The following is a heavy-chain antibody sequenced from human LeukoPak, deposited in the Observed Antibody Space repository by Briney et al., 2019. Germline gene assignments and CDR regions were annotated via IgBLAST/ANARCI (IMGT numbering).Heavy chain of an antibody. CDR1: GYTFTSYG. Sequence: ASVKVSCKASGYTFTSYGISWVRQAPGQGLEWMGWISAYNGNTNYAQKLQGRVTMTTDTSTSTAYMELRSLRSDDTAVYYCARDDTRLRYFDWVHYYGMDVWGQGTTVTVSS. CDR3: ARDDTRLRYFDWVHYYGMDV. D-gene: IGHD3-9*01. J-gene: IGHJ6*02. V-gene: IGHV1-18*01. CDR2: ISAYNGNT.